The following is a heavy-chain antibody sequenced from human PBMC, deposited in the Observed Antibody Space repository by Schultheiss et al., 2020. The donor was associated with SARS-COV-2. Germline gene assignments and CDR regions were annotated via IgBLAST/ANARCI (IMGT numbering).Heavy chain of an antibody. V-gene: IGHV3-48*03. CDR1: GFTFSSYE. Sequence: GSLRLSCAASGFTFSSYEMNWVRQAPGKGLEWVSYISSSGSTIYYADSVKGRFTISRDNAKNSLYLQMNSLRDEDAAVYFCVRAERDYFYYGMDVWGLGTTVTVSS. CDR2: ISSSGSTI. CDR3: VRAERDYFYYGMDV. J-gene: IGHJ6*02.